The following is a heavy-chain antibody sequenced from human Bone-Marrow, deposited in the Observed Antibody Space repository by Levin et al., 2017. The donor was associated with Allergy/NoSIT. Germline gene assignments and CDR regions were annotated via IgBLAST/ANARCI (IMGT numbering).Heavy chain of an antibody. V-gene: IGHV3-74*03. Sequence: LSLTCAASGFNFRSYWIHWVRQAPGKGLEWVSGINSDGTTTTYAGSVKGRFTISRDNAKNTLFVQMKSLRAEDTAVYYCAREARPYYYDSSGYPSPHVFDIWGQGTTVTVSS. CDR1: GFNFRSYW. CDR3: AREARPYYYDSSGYPSPHVFDI. J-gene: IGHJ3*02. D-gene: IGHD3-22*01. CDR2: INSDGTTT.